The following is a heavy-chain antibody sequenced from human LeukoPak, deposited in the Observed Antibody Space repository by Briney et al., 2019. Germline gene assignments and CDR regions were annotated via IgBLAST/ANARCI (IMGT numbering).Heavy chain of an antibody. CDR2: IYYSGST. V-gene: IGHV4-59*08. CDR1: GGSISGYY. D-gene: IGHD1-26*01. CDR3: ARHLVGATGTGPFDY. Sequence: SETLSLTCTVSGGSISGYYWSWIRQPPGKGLEWIGYIYYSGSTNYNPSLKSRVTMSVDTSKNQFSLKLSSVTAADTAVYYCARHLVGATGTGPFDYWGREPWSPSPQ. J-gene: IGHJ4*02.